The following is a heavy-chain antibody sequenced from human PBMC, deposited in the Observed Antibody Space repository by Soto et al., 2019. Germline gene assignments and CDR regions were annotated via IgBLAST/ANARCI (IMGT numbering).Heavy chain of an antibody. CDR1: GFGFSNYY. Sequence: QVQLVESGGGLVKPGGSLRLSCAASGFGFSNYYMSWIRQAPGKGLEWISTISNIGGTIYYSDSVKGRFTISRDNAKNALYQHMSSLRAEDTAVYFCATSMAARGDYWGQRTLVTISS. CDR2: ISNIGGTI. J-gene: IGHJ4*02. D-gene: IGHD3-10*01. V-gene: IGHV3-11*01. CDR3: ATSMAARGDY.